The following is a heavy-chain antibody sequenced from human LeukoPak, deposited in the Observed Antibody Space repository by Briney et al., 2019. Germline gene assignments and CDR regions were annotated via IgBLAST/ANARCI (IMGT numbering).Heavy chain of an antibody. V-gene: IGHV3-23*01. D-gene: IGHD2-15*01. CDR1: GFTFSSYA. J-gene: IGHJ4*02. CDR2: ISGSGGST. CDR3: AKDLERGGGSSDY. Sequence: PGGSLVLSCAASGFTFSSYAMSWVRQAPGKGLEWVSAISGSGGSTYYADSVKGRFTISRDNSKNTLYLQMNSLRAEDTAVYYCAKDLERGGGSSDYWGLGILGMVSS.